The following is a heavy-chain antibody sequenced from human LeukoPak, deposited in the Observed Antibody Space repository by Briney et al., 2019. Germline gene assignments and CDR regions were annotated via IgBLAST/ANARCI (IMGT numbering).Heavy chain of an antibody. CDR3: ARTPRARWFDP. CDR1: GGSFSGYY. CDR2: INHSGST. V-gene: IGHV4-34*01. J-gene: IGHJ5*02. Sequence: PSETLSLTCAVSGGSFSGYYWGWIRQPPGKGLEWIGEINHSGSTNYNPSLKSRVTISVDTSKNQFSLKLSSVTAEDTAVYYCARTPRARWFDPWGQGTLVTVSS.